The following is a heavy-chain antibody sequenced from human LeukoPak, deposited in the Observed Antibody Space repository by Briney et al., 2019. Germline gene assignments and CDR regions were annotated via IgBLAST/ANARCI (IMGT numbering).Heavy chain of an antibody. Sequence: ASVKVSCKASGYTFTSYGISWVRQAPGQGPEWMGWISAYNGNTNYAQKLQGRVTMTTDTSTSTAYMELRSLRSDDTAVYYCARRVDRGAVAGLDYYYYYGMDVWGQGTTVTVSS. J-gene: IGHJ6*02. CDR1: GYTFTSYG. D-gene: IGHD6-19*01. CDR3: ARRVDRGAVAGLDYYYYYGMDV. CDR2: ISAYNGNT. V-gene: IGHV1-18*01.